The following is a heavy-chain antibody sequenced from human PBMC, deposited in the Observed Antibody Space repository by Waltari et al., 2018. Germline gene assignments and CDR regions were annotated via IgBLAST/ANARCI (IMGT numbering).Heavy chain of an antibody. V-gene: IGHV1-2*05. D-gene: IGHD2-15*01. Sequence: QVHLVQSGAEVKKPGASVKVSCKASGYTFTGYYIQWVRRAPGQGLEWMGRGNPNSVDTNYAQKFQGRVTLNRDTSINTAYMELSSLTYEDTDVYYCTRDRVGYCSGGTCYSRWFDPWGQGTLVTVSS. CDR2: GNPNSVDT. CDR1: GYTFTGYY. J-gene: IGHJ5*02. CDR3: TRDRVGYCSGGTCYSRWFDP.